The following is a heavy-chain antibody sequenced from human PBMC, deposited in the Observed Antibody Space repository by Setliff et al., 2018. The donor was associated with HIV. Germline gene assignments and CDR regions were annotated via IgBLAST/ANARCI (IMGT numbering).Heavy chain of an antibody. CDR3: VRGLSFYDPGGFDY. Sequence: SETLSLTCTVSGGSISSSSYYWGWIRQPPGKGLEWIGSIYYRGSTYYNPSLKSRVTISVDTSKNQFSLKLSSVTAADTAVYYCVRGLSFYDPGGFDYWGQGTLVTVSS. CDR2: IYYRGST. J-gene: IGHJ4*02. CDR1: GGSISSSSYY. D-gene: IGHD3-22*01. V-gene: IGHV4-39*01.